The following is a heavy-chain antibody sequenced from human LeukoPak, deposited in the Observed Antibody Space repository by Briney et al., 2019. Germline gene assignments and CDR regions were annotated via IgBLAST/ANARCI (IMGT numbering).Heavy chain of an antibody. CDR2: IRGNDET. D-gene: IGHD3-16*01. CDR3: ARASWVSSTDAVR. Sequence: PGGSLRLSCAASGLSFSTFAMSWVRQGPARGLEWVSSIRGNDETFYADSVKGRFTLSSDSSRNTVYLQLNNLRVEDTAIYYCARASWVSSTDAVRWGQGTLVTVSS. CDR1: GLSFSTFA. J-gene: IGHJ4*02. V-gene: IGHV3-23*01.